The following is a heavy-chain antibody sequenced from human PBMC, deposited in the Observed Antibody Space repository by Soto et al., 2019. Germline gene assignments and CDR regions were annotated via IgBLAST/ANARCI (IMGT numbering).Heavy chain of an antibody. CDR1: GFNFGNFG. CDR2: ISNDENIK. J-gene: IGHJ4*02. V-gene: IGHV3-33*01. Sequence: ALRLSCVASGFNFGNFGMHWVRQAPGKGLEWVTVISNDENIKQDSVRGRFAIARDNSKNTLYLQLTSLRAEDTAIYYCARGVRGVLDYWGQGTLVTVSS. D-gene: IGHD5-12*01. CDR3: ARGVRGVLDY.